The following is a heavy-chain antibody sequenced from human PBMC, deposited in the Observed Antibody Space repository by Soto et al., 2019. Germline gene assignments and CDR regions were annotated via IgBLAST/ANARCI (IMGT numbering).Heavy chain of an antibody. V-gene: IGHV3-30-3*01. Sequence: GGSLRLSCAASGFTFSSYAMHWVRQAPGKGLEWVAVISYDGSNKYYADSVKGRFTISRDNSKNTLYLQMNSLRAEDTAVYYCARDLGICGYDLECYGMDVWGQGTTVTVSS. J-gene: IGHJ6*02. D-gene: IGHD5-12*01. CDR2: ISYDGSNK. CDR3: ARDLGICGYDLECYGMDV. CDR1: GFTFSSYA.